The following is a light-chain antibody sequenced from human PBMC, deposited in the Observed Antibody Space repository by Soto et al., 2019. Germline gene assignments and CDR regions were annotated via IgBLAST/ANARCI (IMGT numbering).Light chain of an antibody. CDR1: QSVSNN. CDR3: QQDNNWPPWT. CDR2: GAS. V-gene: IGKV3-15*01. Sequence: EIVMTQSPATLSVSPGERATLSCRASQSVSNNLAWYQQKPGQAPRLHIYGASTRATGIPARFSGSGSGTEFTLTISSLQSEDFAVYYCQQDNNWPPWTFGQGTQVEIK. J-gene: IGKJ1*01.